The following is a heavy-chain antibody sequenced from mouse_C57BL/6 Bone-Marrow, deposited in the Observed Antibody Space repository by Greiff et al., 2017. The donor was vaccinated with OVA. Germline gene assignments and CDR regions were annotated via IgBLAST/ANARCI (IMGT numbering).Heavy chain of an antibody. D-gene: IGHD1-1*01. Sequence: EVMLVESGGGLVQPGGSLKLSCAASGFTFSDYGMAWVRQAPRKGPEWVAFISNLAYSIYYADTVTGRFTISRENAKKTLYLEMSSLRSEDTAMYYCARRGGSSYDWYFDVWGTGTTVTVSS. V-gene: IGHV5-15*04. CDR2: ISNLAYSI. J-gene: IGHJ1*03. CDR3: ARRGGSSYDWYFDV. CDR1: GFTFSDYG.